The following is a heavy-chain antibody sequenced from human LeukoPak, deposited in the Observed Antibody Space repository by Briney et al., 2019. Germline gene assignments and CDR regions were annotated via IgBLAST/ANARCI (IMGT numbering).Heavy chain of an antibody. CDR2: SGTRSRTI. V-gene: IGHV3-48*01. J-gene: IGHJ4*02. D-gene: IGHD3-22*01. CDR3: ARSYMYFDSSGPLDS. CDR1: GFSFSSYS. Sequence: GGSLRLSCAASGFSFSSYSMNWVRQAPGKGLEWVAYSGTRSRTIYYAESVKGRFTISRDNAQNSVFLQMNSLRAEDTAVYYCARSYMYFDSSGPLDSWGQGILVAVSS.